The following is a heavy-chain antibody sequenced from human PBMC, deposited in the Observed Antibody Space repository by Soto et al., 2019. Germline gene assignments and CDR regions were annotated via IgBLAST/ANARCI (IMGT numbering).Heavy chain of an antibody. CDR3: ARNRIDYYDSSGYYPDAFDI. CDR2: IYSGGST. V-gene: IGHV3-53*01. Sequence: GGSLRLSCAASGFTVSSNYMSWVRQAPGKGLEWVSVIYSGGSTYYADSVKGRFTISRDNSKNTLYLQMNSLRAEDTAVYYCARNRIDYYDSSGYYPDAFDIWGQGTMVTVSS. CDR1: GFTVSSNY. D-gene: IGHD3-22*01. J-gene: IGHJ3*02.